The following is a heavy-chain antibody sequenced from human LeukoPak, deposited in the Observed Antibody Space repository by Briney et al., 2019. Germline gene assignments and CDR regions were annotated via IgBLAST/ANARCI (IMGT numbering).Heavy chain of an antibody. CDR2: ISSSGSTI. J-gene: IGHJ5*02. CDR3: ARERRGYCSSTSCSWFDP. D-gene: IGHD2-2*01. V-gene: IGHV3-11*04. Sequence: GGSLRLSCAAPGFTFSDYYMSWIRQAPGKGLEWVSYISSSGSTIYYADSVKGRFTISRDNAKNSLYLQMNSLRAEDTAVYYCARERRGYCSSTSCSWFDPWGQGTLVTVSS. CDR1: GFTFSDYY.